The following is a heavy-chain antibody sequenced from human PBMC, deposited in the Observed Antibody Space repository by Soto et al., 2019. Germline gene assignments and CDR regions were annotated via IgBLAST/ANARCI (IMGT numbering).Heavy chain of an antibody. CDR2: IYSSGTI. Sequence: SETLSLTCTVSGHSISSEYYWSWIRQPPGKGLEWIGYIYSSGTIYYNPSLKSRVTISVDTSKNQFSLKVSSVTAADTAVYYCASRGPAPTEFGYCGQGPL. D-gene: IGHD1-1*01. CDR1: GHSISSEYY. J-gene: IGHJ4*02. V-gene: IGHV4-30-4*01. CDR3: ASRGPAPTEFGY.